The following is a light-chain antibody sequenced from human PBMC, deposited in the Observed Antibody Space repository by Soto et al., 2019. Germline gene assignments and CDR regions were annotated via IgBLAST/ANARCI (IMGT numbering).Light chain of an antibody. CDR1: SSDVGGYKH. Sequence: QSVLTQPASVSGSARQSITISCTGTSSDVGGYKHVSWYQHHPGKAPKLMIYEVSNRPSGVSNRFSGSKSGYTASLTISGLQAEDEADYYCDSQRSSGTRVFGTGTKVTVL. CDR3: DSQRSSGTRV. CDR2: EVS. J-gene: IGLJ1*01. V-gene: IGLV2-14*01.